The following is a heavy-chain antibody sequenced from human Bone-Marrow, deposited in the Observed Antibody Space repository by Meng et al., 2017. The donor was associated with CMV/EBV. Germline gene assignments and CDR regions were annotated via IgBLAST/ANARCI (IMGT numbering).Heavy chain of an antibody. Sequence: GESLKISCAASGFTFSSYGMHWVRQAPGKGLEWVSSISSSSSYIYYADSVKGRFTISRDNAKNSLYLQMNSLRAEDTAVYYCARVGDRYCSSTSCSPFDYWGQGTLVTVSS. D-gene: IGHD2-2*01. CDR2: ISSSSSYI. J-gene: IGHJ4*02. CDR1: GFTFSSYG. V-gene: IGHV3-21*01. CDR3: ARVGDRYCSSTSCSPFDY.